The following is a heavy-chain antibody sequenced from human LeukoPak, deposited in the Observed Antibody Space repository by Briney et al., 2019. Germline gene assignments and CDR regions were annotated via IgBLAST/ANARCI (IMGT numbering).Heavy chain of an antibody. CDR2: FYTSGTP. V-gene: IGHV4-61*02. CDR3: ARGGIPDY. CDR1: GGSISRGSYH. D-gene: IGHD2-21*01. J-gene: IGHJ4*02. Sequence: SETLSLTCTVSGGSISRGSYHWSWIRQPAGKGLEWIGRFYTSGTPNYNPSLKSRVTILVDTSRNQFSLKLNSVTAADTAVYYCARGGIPDYWGQGILVTVSS.